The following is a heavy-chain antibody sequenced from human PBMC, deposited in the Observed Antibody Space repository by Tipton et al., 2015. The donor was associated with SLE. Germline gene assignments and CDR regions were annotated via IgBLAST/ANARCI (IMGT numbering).Heavy chain of an antibody. Sequence: TLSLTCTVSGGSISSSSYYWGWIRQPPGKGLEWIGSIYYSGSTYYNPSLKSRVTISVDTSKNQFSLKLSSVTAADTAVHYCAREQAAGPRYFDLWGRGTLVTVSS. D-gene: IGHD6-13*01. CDR3: AREQAAGPRYFDL. CDR1: GGSISSSSYY. J-gene: IGHJ2*01. CDR2: IYYSGST. V-gene: IGHV4-39*02.